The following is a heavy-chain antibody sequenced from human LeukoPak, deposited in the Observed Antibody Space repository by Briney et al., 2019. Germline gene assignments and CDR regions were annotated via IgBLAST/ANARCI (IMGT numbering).Heavy chain of an antibody. CDR3: TSPRDYGDFY. CDR2: IKSKADSYAT. J-gene: IGHJ4*02. Sequence: GGSLRLSCVASGFTFSASAMHWVRQASGKGLEWVGRIKSKADSYATAYAASVTGRFTISRDDSKNTAYLQMNCLKTEDTAVYYCTSPRDYGDFYWGQGTPVTVSS. D-gene: IGHD4-17*01. V-gene: IGHV3-73*01. CDR1: GFTFSASA.